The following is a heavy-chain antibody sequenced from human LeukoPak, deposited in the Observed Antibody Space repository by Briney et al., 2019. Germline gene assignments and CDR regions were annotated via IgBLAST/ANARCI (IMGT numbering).Heavy chain of an antibody. CDR3: ARDLGSPSSSFPLWY. V-gene: IGHV3-30-3*01. CDR2: ISYDGSNE. J-gene: IGHJ4*02. Sequence: GGSLRLSCTASGFTFSSHTMHWVRQAPGKGLEWVAVISYDGSNEYYADSVKGRFTISRDNSKSTLYLQMNSLRVEDTAVYYCARDLGSPSSSFPLWYWGQGTLVTVSS. CDR1: GFTFSSHT. D-gene: IGHD6-13*01.